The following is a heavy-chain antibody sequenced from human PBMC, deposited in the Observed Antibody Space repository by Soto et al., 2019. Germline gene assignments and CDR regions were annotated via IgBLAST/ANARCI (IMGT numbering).Heavy chain of an antibody. Sequence: QVQLVESGGGVVQPGTSLRLSCVGSGFTFRSYVIHWVRQAPGKGLEWVALTSYDGSNNFYGDSVKGRLTISRDNSRNTVELQMDSLRLEDRALYYCARWGTTGGLDVWGQGTLVSVSS. CDR1: GFTFRSYV. CDR3: ARWGTTGGLDV. CDR2: TSYDGSNN. D-gene: IGHD3-16*01. V-gene: IGHV3-33*05. J-gene: IGHJ4*02.